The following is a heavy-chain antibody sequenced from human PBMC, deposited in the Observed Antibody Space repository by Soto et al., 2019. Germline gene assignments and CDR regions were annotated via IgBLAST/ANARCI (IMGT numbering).Heavy chain of an antibody. CDR2: IWYDGSNK. Sequence: PGGSLRLSCAASGFTFSSYGMHWVRQAPGKGLEWVAVIWYDGSNKYYADSVKGRFTISRDNSKNTLYLQMNSLRAEDTAVYYCARDSGYSSSWYKRRSYYFDYWGQGTLVTVS. V-gene: IGHV3-33*01. CDR1: GFTFSSYG. CDR3: ARDSGYSSSWYKRRSYYFDY. D-gene: IGHD6-13*01. J-gene: IGHJ4*02.